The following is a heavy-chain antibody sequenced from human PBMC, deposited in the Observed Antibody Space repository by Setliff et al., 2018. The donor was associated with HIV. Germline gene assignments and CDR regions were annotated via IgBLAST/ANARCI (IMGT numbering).Heavy chain of an antibody. CDR3: ARVSSTYWYSIFRNYYYHMDV. J-gene: IGHJ6*03. D-gene: IGHD2-8*02. CDR1: GDSFSGFY. CDR2: IYHSGTT. Sequence: SETLSLTCAVYGDSFSGFYWNWIRQPPGKGLEWVGSIYHSGTTYYNPSLKSRVTISVDTSKNQFSLKLSSVTAADTAVYYCARVSSTYWYSIFRNYYYHMDVWGKGTTVT. V-gene: IGHV4-34*01.